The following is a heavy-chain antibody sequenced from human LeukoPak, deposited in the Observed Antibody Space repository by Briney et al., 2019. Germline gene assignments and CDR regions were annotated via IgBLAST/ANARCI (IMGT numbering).Heavy chain of an antibody. Sequence: SGPPLVKPTQTLTLTCTFSGFSLSTSGVGVGWIRQPPGKALEWLALIYWDDDKRYSPSLKSRLTITKDTSKNQVVLTMTNMDPVDTATYYCAQDILEWLFSHWGQGTLVTVSS. CDR3: AQDILEWLFSH. V-gene: IGHV2-5*02. D-gene: IGHD3-3*01. J-gene: IGHJ4*02. CDR1: GFSLSTSGVG. CDR2: IYWDDDK.